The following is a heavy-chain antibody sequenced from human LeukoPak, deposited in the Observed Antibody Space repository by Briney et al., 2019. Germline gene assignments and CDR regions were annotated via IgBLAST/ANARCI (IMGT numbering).Heavy chain of an antibody. CDR3: ARDPNGDAWYYMDV. Sequence: SQTLSLTCTVSGGSISSGSYYWNWIRQPAGKGLEWIGRIYTSGSTNYNPSLKSRVTISVDTSKNQFSLKLSSVTAADTALYYCARDPNGDAWYYMDVWGKGTTVTVSS. J-gene: IGHJ6*03. CDR2: IYTSGST. V-gene: IGHV4-61*02. CDR1: GGSISSGSYY.